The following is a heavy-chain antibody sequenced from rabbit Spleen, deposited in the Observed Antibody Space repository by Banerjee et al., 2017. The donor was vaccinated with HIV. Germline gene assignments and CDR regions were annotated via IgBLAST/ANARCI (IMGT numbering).Heavy chain of an antibody. Sequence: QEQLEESGGDLVKPEGSLTLTCTASGFSFSSSYRINWVRQAPGKGLEWIALYLGSTGGTYYATWAKGRFTISKTSSTTVTLQMTSLTGADTATYFCAREAEGSNWNLWGQGTLVTVS. CDR1: GFSFSSSYR. D-gene: IGHD4-2*01. J-gene: IGHJ4*01. CDR3: AREAEGSNWNL. CDR2: LYLGSTGGT. V-gene: IGHV1S45*01.